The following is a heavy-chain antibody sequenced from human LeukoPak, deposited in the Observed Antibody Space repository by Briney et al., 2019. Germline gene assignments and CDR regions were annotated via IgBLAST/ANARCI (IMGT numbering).Heavy chain of an antibody. CDR1: GGSISSSSYY. D-gene: IGHD3-22*01. J-gene: IGHJ4*02. Sequence: SETLSLTCTVSGGSISSSSYYWGWIRQPPGKGLEWIGSIYYSGSTYYNPSLKSRVTISVDTSKNQFSLKLSSVTAADTAVYYCASDYYDSSGYYGGDYWGQGTLVTVSS. V-gene: IGHV4-39*07. CDR3: ASDYYDSSGYYGGDY. CDR2: IYYSGST.